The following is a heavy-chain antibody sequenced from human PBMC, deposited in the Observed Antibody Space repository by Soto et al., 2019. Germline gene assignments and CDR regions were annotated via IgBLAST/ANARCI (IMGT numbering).Heavy chain of an antibody. J-gene: IGHJ4*02. CDR3: ARDFPVDY. Sequence: VSVKVSCKASGYTFISYAMHWVRQAPGQRLEGMGWINAGNGNTGYAQKFQGRVTVTRNTSISTAYMELSSLRSEDTAVYYCARDFPVDYWGQGTLVTVSS. V-gene: IGHV1-3*01. CDR2: INAGNGNT. CDR1: GYTFISYA.